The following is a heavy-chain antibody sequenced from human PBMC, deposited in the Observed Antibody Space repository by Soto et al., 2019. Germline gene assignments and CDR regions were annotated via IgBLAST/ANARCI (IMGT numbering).Heavy chain of an antibody. CDR3: ASNNGNHYVY. D-gene: IGHD1-26*01. J-gene: IGHJ4*02. Sequence: SAALSLTCTGSRGSISAYYWTWIRQPPGRGLEWIGEIYHSGSTNYNPSLKSRVTMSVDKSKNQFSVKLSSVTAADTAVYYCASNNGNHYVYWGPGTLVTVSS. V-gene: IGHV4-59*08. CDR1: RGSISAYY. CDR2: IYHSGST.